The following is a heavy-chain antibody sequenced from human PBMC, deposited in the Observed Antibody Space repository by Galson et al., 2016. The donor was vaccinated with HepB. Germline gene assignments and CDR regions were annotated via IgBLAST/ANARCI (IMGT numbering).Heavy chain of an antibody. J-gene: IGHJ3*02. V-gene: IGHV3-23*01. CDR2: ISASGAST. CDR3: AKDVQDYYDSGGYYGVDAFDI. CDR1: GFTFSGYG. Sequence: SLRLSCAASGFTFSGYGMHWVRQAPGKGLEWVSSISASGASTYYADSVKGRFTISRDNSKKMLYLQMNSLRAEDTAVYYCAKDVQDYYDSGGYYGVDAFDIWGQGTMVSVSS. D-gene: IGHD3-22*01.